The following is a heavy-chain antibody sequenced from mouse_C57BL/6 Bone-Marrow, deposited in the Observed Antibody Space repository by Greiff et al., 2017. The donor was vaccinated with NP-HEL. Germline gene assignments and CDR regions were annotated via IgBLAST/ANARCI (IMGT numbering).Heavy chain of an antibody. Sequence: EVQLQQSGPELVKPGASVKISCKASGYTFTDYYMNWVKQSHGKSLEWIGDINPNNGGTSYNQKFKGKATLTVDKSSSTAYMELRSLTSEDSAVYYCARRALRLRGAMDYWGQGTSVTVSS. CDR2: INPNNGGT. D-gene: IGHD1-2*01. CDR3: ARRALRLRGAMDY. V-gene: IGHV1-26*01. J-gene: IGHJ4*01. CDR1: GYTFTDYY.